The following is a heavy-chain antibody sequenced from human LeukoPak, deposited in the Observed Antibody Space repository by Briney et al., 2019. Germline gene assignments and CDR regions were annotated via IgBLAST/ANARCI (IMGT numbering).Heavy chain of an antibody. CDR2: INPSGGST. J-gene: IGHJ4*02. D-gene: IGHD1-26*01. Sequence: ASVKVSCKASGGTFSSYAISWVRQAPGQGLEWMGIINPSGGSTSYAQKFQGRVTMTRDTSTSTVYMELSSLRSEDTAVYYCARQGEVGARCIDYWGQGTLVTVSS. CDR1: GGTFSSYA. V-gene: IGHV1-46*01. CDR3: ARQGEVGARCIDY.